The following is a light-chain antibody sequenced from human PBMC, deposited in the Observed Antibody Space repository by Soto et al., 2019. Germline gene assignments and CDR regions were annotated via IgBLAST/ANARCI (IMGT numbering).Light chain of an antibody. CDR1: QTISSW. V-gene: IGKV1-5*03. CDR3: QHYNSYSEA. Sequence: DIQMTQSPSTLSGSVGDRVSITCLASQTISSWLAWYQQKPGKAPKLLIHKASTLKSGVPSRFSGSGSGTEFTLTISSLQPDDFATYYCQHYNSYSEAFGQGTKVDIK. CDR2: KAS. J-gene: IGKJ1*01.